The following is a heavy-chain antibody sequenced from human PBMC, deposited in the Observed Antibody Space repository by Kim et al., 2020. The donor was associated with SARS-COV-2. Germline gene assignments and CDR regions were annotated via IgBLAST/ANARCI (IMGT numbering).Heavy chain of an antibody. Sequence: GGSLRLSCAASGFTFSDYTMSWVRQAPGKGLEWVSAISGGGGTTYYAHSVKGRFTISRDNSKNTLFLQMNGLRAEDTAIYYCAKRVGVATYTGYFDCWC. V-gene: IGHV3-23*01. J-gene: IGHJ4*03. CDR1: GFTFSDYT. CDR3: AKRVGVATYTGYFDC. D-gene: IGHD1-1*01. CDR2: ISGGGGTT.